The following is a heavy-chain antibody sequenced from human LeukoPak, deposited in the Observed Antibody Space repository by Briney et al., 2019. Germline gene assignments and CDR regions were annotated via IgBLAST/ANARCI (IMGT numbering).Heavy chain of an antibody. J-gene: IGHJ4*02. CDR3: ASRHCSGGDCYFAGADPFDH. CDR2: VYKDGKM. D-gene: IGHD2-21*01. Sequence: PGGSLRLSCAASGFTVSSTYMSWVRQSPGKGLEWVSVVYKDGKMFYIDSAKGRFAISRDTSKNTVYLQMNNLRAEDTAVYYCASRHCSGGDCYFAGADPFDHWGQGTLVTVSS. V-gene: IGHV3-53*01. CDR1: GFTVSSTY.